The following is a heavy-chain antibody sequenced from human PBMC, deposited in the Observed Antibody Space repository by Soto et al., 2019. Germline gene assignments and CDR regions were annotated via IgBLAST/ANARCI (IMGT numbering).Heavy chain of an antibody. CDR1: GGSISSGGYY. CDR2: IYYSGST. CDR3: ARLEGLATISYYFDF. J-gene: IGHJ4*02. D-gene: IGHD3-9*01. V-gene: IGHV4-31*03. Sequence: PSETLSLTCTVSGGSISSGGYYWSWIRQHPGKGLEWIGYIYYSGSTYYNPSLKSRVTISLDTSKNQFSLKLNSVTAADSAVYFCARLEGLATISYYFDFWGPGALVTVSS.